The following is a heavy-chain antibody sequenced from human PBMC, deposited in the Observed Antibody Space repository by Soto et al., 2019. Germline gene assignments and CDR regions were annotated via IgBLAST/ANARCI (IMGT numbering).Heavy chain of an antibody. CDR2: ISYDGSIE. D-gene: IGHD3-10*01. CDR1: GFTFSKYD. V-gene: IGHV3-30*03. Sequence: QVQVVESGGGVVQPGRSLRLSCAASGFTFSKYDMHWVRQAPGKGLDWVAVISYDGSIEYYSESVKGRFTMSRDNSENTVYLQMNSLRTEDTAVYFCGRDWVWFGAHPIDNWGQGTLVTVSS. CDR3: GRDWVWFGAHPIDN. J-gene: IGHJ4*02.